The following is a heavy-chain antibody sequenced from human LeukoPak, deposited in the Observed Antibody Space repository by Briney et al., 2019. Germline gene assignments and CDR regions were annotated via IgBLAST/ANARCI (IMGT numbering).Heavy chain of an antibody. CDR3: ATLVSGINY. CDR1: GYTFTGYY. CDR2: INPKTGGS. J-gene: IGHJ4*02. D-gene: IGHD1-20*01. V-gene: IGHV1-2*06. Sequence: ASVKVSCKASGYTFTGYYMHWVRQAPGQGLEWLGRINPKTGGSNYAQKFQGRVTMTSDTSTSTAYMELSRLNSDDTAVYYCATLVSGINYWGQGALVTVSS.